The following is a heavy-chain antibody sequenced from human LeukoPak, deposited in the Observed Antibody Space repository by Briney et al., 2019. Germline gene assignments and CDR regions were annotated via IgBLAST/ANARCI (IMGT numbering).Heavy chain of an antibody. CDR3: ARDQGYDSTRLGSY. Sequence: ASVKVSCKASGYTFTGYYMHWVRQAPGQGLEWIGWINPNSGGTNYAQKFQGRVTMTRDTSISTAYMELSSLRSDDTAVYYCARDQGYDSTRLGSYWGQGTLVTVSS. J-gene: IGHJ4*02. V-gene: IGHV1-2*02. CDR2: INPNSGGT. CDR1: GYTFTGYY. D-gene: IGHD3-22*01.